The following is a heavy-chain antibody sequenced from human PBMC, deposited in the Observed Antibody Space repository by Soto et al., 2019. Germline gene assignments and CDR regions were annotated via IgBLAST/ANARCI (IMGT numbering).Heavy chain of an antibody. J-gene: IGHJ6*02. CDR1: GDVFRSYG. D-gene: IGHD2-8*01. V-gene: IGHV1-69*13. CDR3: ARVRCFNGLCHTADYGMDV. Sequence: SVKVSCKASGDVFRSYGINWVRQAPGQGLEWMGGIIPISGTTNYAQKFQGRVAITADESTDTVYMGLSRLRSEDTAVYFCARVRCFNGLCHTADYGMDVWGQGTTVTVSS. CDR2: IIPISGTT.